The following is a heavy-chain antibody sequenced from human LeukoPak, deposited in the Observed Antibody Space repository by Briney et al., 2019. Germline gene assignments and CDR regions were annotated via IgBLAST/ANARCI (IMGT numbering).Heavy chain of an antibody. D-gene: IGHD3-3*01. CDR3: ARDLSGPSP. V-gene: IGHV4-61*02. CDR1: GGSISSGSYY. Sequence: SETLSLTCTVSGGSISSGSYYWSWIRQPAGKGLEGIGRIYTSGSTNYNPSLKSRVTIPVDTSKNQFSLKLSSVTAADTAVYYCARDLSGPSPWGQGTLVTVSS. J-gene: IGHJ5*02. CDR2: IYTSGST.